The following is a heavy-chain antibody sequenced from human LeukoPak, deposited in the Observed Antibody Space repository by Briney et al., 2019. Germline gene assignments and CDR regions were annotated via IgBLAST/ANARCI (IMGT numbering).Heavy chain of an antibody. Sequence: SSETLSLTCTVSGGSISSYYWSWIRQPPGKGLEWIGYIYYSGSTNYNPSLKSRVTISVDTSKNQFSLKLSSVTAADTAVYYCAREGDGYNSYSSWGQGTLVTVSS. CDR3: AREGDGYNSYSS. V-gene: IGHV4-59*01. D-gene: IGHD5-24*01. J-gene: IGHJ5*02. CDR1: GGSISSYY. CDR2: IYYSGST.